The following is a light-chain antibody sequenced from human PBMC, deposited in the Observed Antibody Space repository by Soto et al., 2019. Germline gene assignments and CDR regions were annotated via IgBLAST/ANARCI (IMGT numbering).Light chain of an antibody. Sequence: DIQMTQSPSTLSASVGDRVTIICRASQSISSWLAWYQQKPGKAPKLLISKASNLDSGVPSRFSGSGSGTDFTLTISSLQPEDFATYYCQQSYSTITFGQGTRLEIK. V-gene: IGKV1-5*03. CDR1: QSISSW. CDR3: QQSYSTIT. CDR2: KAS. J-gene: IGKJ5*01.